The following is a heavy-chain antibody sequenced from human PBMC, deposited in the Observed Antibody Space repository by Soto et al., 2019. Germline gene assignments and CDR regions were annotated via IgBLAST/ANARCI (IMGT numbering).Heavy chain of an antibody. V-gene: IGHV1-46*01. Sequence: QVQLVQSGAEVKKPGASLKVSCKASGYTFTNYYIHWVRQAPGQGLEWMGIINPTSGSTNYAQKFQGRVTLTYDTSTTTVYMELSGLRSEDTAVLNCARDLAAGDHWGQGTLVTVSS. CDR3: ARDLAAGDH. CDR2: INPTSGST. J-gene: IGHJ4*02. CDR1: GYTFTNYY. D-gene: IGHD6-13*01.